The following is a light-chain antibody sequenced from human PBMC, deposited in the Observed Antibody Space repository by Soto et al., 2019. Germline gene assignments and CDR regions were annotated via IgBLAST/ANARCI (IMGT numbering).Light chain of an antibody. J-gene: IGLJ2*01. V-gene: IGLV1-47*01. CDR3: AAWDDSLSGVV. CDR2: RNN. Sequence: QYVLTQPPSASGTPGQRVTISCSGSSSNIGSNYVYWYQQLPGTAPKLLIYRNNQRPSGLPDRFSGSKSGTSASLAISGLRSEDEADYYCAAWDDSLSGVVFGGGTKVTVL. CDR1: SSNIGSNY.